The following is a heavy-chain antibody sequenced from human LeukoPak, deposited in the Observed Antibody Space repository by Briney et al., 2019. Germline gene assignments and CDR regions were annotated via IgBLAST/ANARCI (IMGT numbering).Heavy chain of an antibody. Sequence: GASVKVSCKASGYTFTSYGISWVRQAPGQGLEWMGWISAYNGNTNYAQKLQGRVTMTTDTSTSTAYMELRSLRSDDTAVYYCARGLWFGELDYGMDVWGQGTTVAVSS. CDR3: ARGLWFGELDYGMDV. J-gene: IGHJ6*02. CDR2: ISAYNGNT. CDR1: GYTFTSYG. V-gene: IGHV1-18*01. D-gene: IGHD3-10*01.